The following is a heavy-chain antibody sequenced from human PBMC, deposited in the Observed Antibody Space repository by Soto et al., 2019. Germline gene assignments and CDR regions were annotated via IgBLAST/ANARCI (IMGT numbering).Heavy chain of an antibody. J-gene: IGHJ5*02. CDR2: ISYDGSNQ. V-gene: IGHV3-30*18. CDR3: AKDLFSGGSYPNWFDP. CDR1: GFSFRSYG. D-gene: IGHD1-26*01. Sequence: QVHLVESGGGVVQPGKSLRLSCEASGFSFRSYGLHWVRQAPGKGLEWIALISYDGSNQFYADSVRGRFTISRDNSNNTLYLQMASLRVEDTAVYYCAKDLFSGGSYPNWFDPWGHGTLVTVSS.